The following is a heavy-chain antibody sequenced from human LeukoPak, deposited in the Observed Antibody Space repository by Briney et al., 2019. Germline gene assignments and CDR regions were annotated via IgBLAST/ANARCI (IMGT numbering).Heavy chain of an antibody. CDR2: IYPGDSDT. V-gene: IGHV5-51*01. CDR1: GYSFTSYW. Sequence: GESLKISCKGSGYSFTSYWIGWVRQMPGKGLEWMGIIYPGDSDTRYSPSLQGQVTISADKSISTAYLQWSSLKASDTAMYYCARHMDYCSSTSCLLPYERYYMDVWRKGTTVTVSS. J-gene: IGHJ6*03. CDR3: ARHMDYCSSTSCLLPYERYYMDV. D-gene: IGHD2-2*01.